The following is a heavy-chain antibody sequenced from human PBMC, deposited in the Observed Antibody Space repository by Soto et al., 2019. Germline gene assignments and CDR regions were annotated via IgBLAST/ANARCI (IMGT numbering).Heavy chain of an antibody. Sequence: QVHLQESGPGLIKPSGTLSLTCAVSGGSISSNWWCWVRQPPGKGLVWIGEIYHSGSTNYNPSLMNRVTMSMDKSQNHLSLNLNSVTAADTAVYYFARHIAVSGTRGFDFWGRGTLVTVSS. CDR1: GGSISSNW. D-gene: IGHD6-19*01. CDR3: ARHIAVSGTRGFDF. V-gene: IGHV4-4*02. J-gene: IGHJ4*02. CDR2: IYHSGST.